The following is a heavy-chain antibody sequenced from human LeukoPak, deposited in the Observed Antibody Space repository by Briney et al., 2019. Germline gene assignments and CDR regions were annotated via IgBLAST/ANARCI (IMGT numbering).Heavy chain of an antibody. CDR1: GFTFSSYS. D-gene: IGHD4-17*01. V-gene: IGHV3-23*01. Sequence: AGGSLRLSCAASGFTFSSYSMSWVRQAPGKGLEWVSAISGSDDNTYYADSVKGRFTISRDNPKNTLYLQMNSLRAEDTAVYYCAKDSTTSTVTTFDYWGQGTLVTVSS. CDR3: AKDSTTSTVTTFDY. J-gene: IGHJ4*02. CDR2: ISGSDDNT.